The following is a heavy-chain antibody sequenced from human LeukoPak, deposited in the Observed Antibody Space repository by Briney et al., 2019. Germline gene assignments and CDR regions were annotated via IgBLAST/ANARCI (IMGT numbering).Heavy chain of an antibody. D-gene: IGHD3-22*01. CDR3: ARDRYDSSGYYCEFDY. J-gene: IGHJ4*02. CDR2: FIPIFGIA. Sequence: ASVKVSCKASGGTFSSYAISWVRQAPGQGLEWMGRFIPIFGIANYAQKFQGRVTITADKSTSTAYMELSSLRSEDTAVYYCARDRYDSSGYYCEFDYWGQGTLVTVSS. CDR1: GGTFSSYA. V-gene: IGHV1-69*04.